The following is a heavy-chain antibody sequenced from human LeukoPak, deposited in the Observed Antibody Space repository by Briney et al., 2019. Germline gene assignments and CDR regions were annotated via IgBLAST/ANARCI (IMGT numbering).Heavy chain of an antibody. CDR3: AKDKVSYSNYVNGFDP. CDR2: ISGSGGST. D-gene: IGHD4-11*01. J-gene: IGHJ5*02. V-gene: IGHV3-23*01. Sequence: GGSLRLSCAASGFTFSSYAMSWVRQAPGKGLEWVSAISGSGGSTYYADSVKGRFTISRDNSKNTLYLQMNSLRAEDTAVCYCAKDKVSYSNYVNGFDPWGQGTLVTVSS. CDR1: GFTFSSYA.